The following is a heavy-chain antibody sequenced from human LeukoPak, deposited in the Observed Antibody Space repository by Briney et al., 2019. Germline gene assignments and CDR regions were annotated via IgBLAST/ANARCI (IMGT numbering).Heavy chain of an antibody. CDR2: IIPSFGTA. D-gene: IGHD6-19*01. CDR3: ARVGVAGPFDY. J-gene: IGHJ4*02. CDR1: GGTFSSYA. V-gene: IGHV1-69*05. Sequence: SVKVSCKASGGTFSSYAISLVRQAPGQGLEWMGGIIPSFGTANYAQKFQGRVTITTDESTSTAYMELSSLRSEDTAVYYCARVGVAGPFDYWGQGTLVTVSS.